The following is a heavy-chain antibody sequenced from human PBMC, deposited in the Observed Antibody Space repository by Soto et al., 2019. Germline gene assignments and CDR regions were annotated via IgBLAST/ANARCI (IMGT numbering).Heavy chain of an antibody. CDR3: AHRVLRTVFGLVTTTAIYFDS. J-gene: IGHJ4*02. CDR2: IYWDDDK. D-gene: IGHD3-3*01. Sequence: QITLNESGPTVVRPTETLTLTCRFSGFSLTTSGVGVGWIRQSPGKAPEWLALIYWDDDKRYSASLKSRLTITKATSKNQVVLTVSDLDPTDTATYYCAHRVLRTVFGLVTTTAIYFDSWGQGTPVAFSS. V-gene: IGHV2-5*02. CDR1: GFSLTTSGVG.